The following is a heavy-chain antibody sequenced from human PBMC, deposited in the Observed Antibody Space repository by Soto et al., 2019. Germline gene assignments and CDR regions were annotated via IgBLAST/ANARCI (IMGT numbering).Heavy chain of an antibody. CDR1: GGSFSGDY. CDR3: ARGQDWPCSGGSCYPFDY. CDR2: INHSGST. Sequence: QVQLQQWGAGLLKPSETLSLTCAVYGGSFSGDYWSWIRQPPGKGLEWIGEINHSGSTNYNPSLKSPVPISVDTSKNQFPQKLSAVTAAETAVYYCARGQDWPCSGGSCYPFDYWGQGTLVTVSS. J-gene: IGHJ4*02. V-gene: IGHV4-34*01. D-gene: IGHD2-15*01.